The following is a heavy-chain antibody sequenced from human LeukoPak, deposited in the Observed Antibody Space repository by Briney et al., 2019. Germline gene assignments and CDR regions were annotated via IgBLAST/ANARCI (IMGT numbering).Heavy chain of an antibody. CDR1: GYTFTSYD. CDR3: ARDYSGTYYGGQDY. V-gene: IGHV1-8*03. CDR2: MNPNSGNT. Sequence: ASVKVSCKASGYTFTSYDINWVRQATGQGLEWMGWMNPNSGNTGYAQKFQGRVTITRNTSISTAYMELSSLRSDDTAVYYCARDYSGTYYGGQDYWGQGTLVTVSS. J-gene: IGHJ4*02. D-gene: IGHD1-26*01.